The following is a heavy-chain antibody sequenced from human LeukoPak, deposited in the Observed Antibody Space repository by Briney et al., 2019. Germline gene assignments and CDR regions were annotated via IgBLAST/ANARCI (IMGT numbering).Heavy chain of an antibody. D-gene: IGHD3-10*01. CDR1: GGSISSYY. J-gene: IGHJ5*02. V-gene: IGHV4-59*01. CDR2: IYYSGST. CDR3: AREGHYGSGTNWFDP. Sequence: SETLSLTCTVSGGSISSYYWSWIRQPPGKGLEWIGYIYYSGSTNYNPSLKSRVTISVDTSKNQFSLKLSSVTAADTAVYYCAREGHYGSGTNWFDPWGQGTLVTVSS.